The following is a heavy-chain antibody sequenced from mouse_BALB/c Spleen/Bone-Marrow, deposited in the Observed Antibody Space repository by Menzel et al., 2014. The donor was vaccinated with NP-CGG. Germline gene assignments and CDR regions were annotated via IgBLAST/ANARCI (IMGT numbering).Heavy chain of an antibody. CDR2: IYPANGNT. D-gene: IGHD1-3*01. CDR3: ARSPGEVNY. V-gene: IGHV14-3*02. CDR1: GFNIIYAY. J-gene: IGHJ3*01. Sequence: VQLQQPGAELVKPGASVKLSCTASGFNIIYAYIHWVKRRPEQGLEWIGRIYPANGNTNYDPKFQGKATITADTSSNTACLHLNNLTSEDTAVYYCARSPGEVNYWGQGTLVTVSA.